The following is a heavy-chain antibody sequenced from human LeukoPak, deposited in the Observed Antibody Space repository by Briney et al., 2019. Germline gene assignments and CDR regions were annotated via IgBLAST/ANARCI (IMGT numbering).Heavy chain of an antibody. V-gene: IGHV3-23*01. CDR1: GFTFSSYA. CDR2: ISGSGGST. J-gene: IGHJ4*02. CDR3: AKDRYYYDSSGYCDY. D-gene: IGHD3-22*01. Sequence: QPGGSLRLSCAASGFTFSSYAMSWVRQAPGKGLEWVSAISGSGGSTYYADSVKGRFTISRDNSKNTLYLQMNSLRAEDTAVYYCAKDRYYYDSSGYCDYWDQGTLVTVSS.